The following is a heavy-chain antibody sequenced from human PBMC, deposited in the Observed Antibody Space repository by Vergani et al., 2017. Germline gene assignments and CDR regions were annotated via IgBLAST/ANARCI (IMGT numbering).Heavy chain of an antibody. J-gene: IGHJ6*03. CDR2: IDHTGRP. Sequence: QVQLQQWGGGLLKPSETLSLTCVVNGGSFTSYHWTWIRQSPGEGLEWVGDIDHTGRPDYNPSLKSRLTMSVDKSRNQFSLTLNSVTATDTAIYFCARVNTETNGHLYYYYYMYVWGQGTAVTVSS. D-gene: IGHD4-11*01. V-gene: IGHV4-34*01. CDR1: GGSFTSYH. CDR3: ARVNTETNGHLYYYYYMYV.